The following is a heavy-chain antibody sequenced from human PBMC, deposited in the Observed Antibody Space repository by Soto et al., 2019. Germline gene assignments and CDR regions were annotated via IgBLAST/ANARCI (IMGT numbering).Heavy chain of an antibody. CDR2: IYHSGSP. CDR3: ARLVYDTRLNYMYFDF. J-gene: IGHJ4*02. V-gene: IGHV4-38-2*01. Sequence: SETLSLTCAVSGYSISSGYYWAWLRQPPGKGLEWIGTIYHSGSPFHNPSLKSRVTISVDTSKNQFSLKLRSVTAADTAIYFCARLVYDTRLNYMYFDFWGQGALVTVSS. CDR1: GYSISSGYY. D-gene: IGHD3-10*01.